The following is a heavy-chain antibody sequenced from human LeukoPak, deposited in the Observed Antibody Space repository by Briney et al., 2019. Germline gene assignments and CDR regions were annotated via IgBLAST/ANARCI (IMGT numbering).Heavy chain of an antibody. D-gene: IGHD3-22*01. V-gene: IGHV3-23*01. CDR1: GFTFSSYS. J-gene: IGHJ4*02. CDR2: ISGSGGST. CDR3: AKEVYDSSGYHQDY. Sequence: GGSQRLSCAASGFTFSSYSMNWVRQAPGKGLEWVLAISGSGGSTYYADSVKGRFTISRDNSKNTLYLQMNSLRAEDTAVYYCAKEVYDSSGYHQDYWGQGTLVTVSS.